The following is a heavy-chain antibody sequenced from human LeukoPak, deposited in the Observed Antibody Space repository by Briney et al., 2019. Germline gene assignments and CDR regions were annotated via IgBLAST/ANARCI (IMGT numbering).Heavy chain of an antibody. V-gene: IGHV3-13*01. J-gene: IGHJ6*02. CDR2: IGTAGDT. CDR3: ARDLRSHPVMDV. Sequence: GGSLRLSCAASGFTFSSYDMHWVRQATGKGLEWVSAIGTAGDTYYPGSVKGRFTISRENAKNSLYLQMNSLRAGDTAVYYCARDLRSHPVMDVWGQGTTVTLSS. CDR1: GFTFSSYD.